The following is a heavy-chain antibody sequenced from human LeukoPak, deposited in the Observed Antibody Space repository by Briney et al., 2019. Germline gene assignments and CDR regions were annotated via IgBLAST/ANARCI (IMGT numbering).Heavy chain of an antibody. Sequence: GGSLRLSCAASGFTFSSYAMHWVRQAPGKGLEWVAVISYDGSNKYYADSVKGRFTISRDNSKNTLYLQMNSLRAEDTAVYCCARGGGGYDFWSGYYRIDYWGQGTLVTVSS. CDR3: ARGGGGYDFWSGYYRIDY. V-gene: IGHV3-30*04. J-gene: IGHJ4*02. CDR1: GFTFSSYA. D-gene: IGHD3-3*01. CDR2: ISYDGSNK.